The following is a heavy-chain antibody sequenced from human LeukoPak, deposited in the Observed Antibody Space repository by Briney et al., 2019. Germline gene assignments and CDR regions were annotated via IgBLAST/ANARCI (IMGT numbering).Heavy chain of an antibody. Sequence: GGSLRLSCAASGFTFSSYSMNWVRQAPGKGLEWVSSISSSSSYIYYADSVKGRFTISRDNAKNSLYLQMNSLRAEDTAVYYCARADYYDSSARHAFGIWGQGTMVTVSS. V-gene: IGHV3-21*01. J-gene: IGHJ3*02. D-gene: IGHD3-22*01. CDR2: ISSSSSYI. CDR1: GFTFSSYS. CDR3: ARADYYDSSARHAFGI.